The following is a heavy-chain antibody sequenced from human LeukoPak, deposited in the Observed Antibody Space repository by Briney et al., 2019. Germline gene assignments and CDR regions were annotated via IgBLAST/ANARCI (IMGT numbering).Heavy chain of an antibody. V-gene: IGHV3-7*01. J-gene: IGHJ3*02. CDR3: ARNLGYCSSTSCYAFDI. D-gene: IGHD2-2*01. CDR2: IKQDGSEK. CDR1: GFTFSSYW. Sequence: GGSLRPSCAASGFTFSSYWMSWVRQAPGKGLEWVANIKQDGSEKYYVDSVKGRFTISRDNAKNSLYLQMNSLRAEDTAVYYCARNLGYCSSTSCYAFDIWGQGTMVTVSS.